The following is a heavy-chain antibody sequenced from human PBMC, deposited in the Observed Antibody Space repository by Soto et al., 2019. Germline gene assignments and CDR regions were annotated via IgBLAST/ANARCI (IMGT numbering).Heavy chain of an antibody. D-gene: IGHD3-22*01. CDR1: GFTFDDYG. V-gene: IGHV3-20*01. CDR2: INWNGGST. CDR3: AREGVLGAMIVVVIDAFDI. J-gene: IGHJ3*02. Sequence: GGSLRLSCAASGFTFDDYGMSWVRQAPGKGLEWVSGINWNGGSTGYADSVKGRFTISRDNAKNSLYLQMNSLRAEDTALYHCAREGVLGAMIVVVIDAFDIWGQGTMVTVSS.